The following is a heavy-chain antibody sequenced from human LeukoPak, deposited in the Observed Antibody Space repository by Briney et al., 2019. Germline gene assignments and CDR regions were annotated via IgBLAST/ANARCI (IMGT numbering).Heavy chain of an antibody. CDR2: ISYDGNHI. Sequence: GRSLRLSCAASGFTFSSYAMHWVRQAPGKGLEWVAVISYDGNHIFYADSVKGRFTISRDNSKNTLYLQMNSLTTEDTAVYYCARCGGDCYASTQGFDYWGQGTLVTVSS. CDR3: ARCGGDCYASTQGFDY. J-gene: IGHJ4*02. D-gene: IGHD2-21*02. V-gene: IGHV3-30*04. CDR1: GFTFSSYA.